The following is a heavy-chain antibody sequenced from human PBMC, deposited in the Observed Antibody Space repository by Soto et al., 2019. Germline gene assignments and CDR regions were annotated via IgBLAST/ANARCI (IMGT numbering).Heavy chain of an antibody. D-gene: IGHD3-22*01. Sequence: ESLKISCKGSGDSFTSYWIGWVRQMPGKGLEWMGIIYPGDSDTRYSPSFQGQVTISRDNSKNTLYLQMNSLRAEDTAVYYCARDSDSGSLYYYYGMDVWGQGTTVTVSS. CDR3: ARDSDSGSLYYYYGMDV. J-gene: IGHJ6*02. CDR1: GDSFTSYW. CDR2: IYPGDSDT. V-gene: IGHV5-51*01.